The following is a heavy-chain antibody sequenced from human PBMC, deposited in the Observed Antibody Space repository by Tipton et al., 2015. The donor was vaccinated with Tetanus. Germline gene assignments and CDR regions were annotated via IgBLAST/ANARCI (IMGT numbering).Heavy chain of an antibody. CDR3: ARQTEGKFDY. CDR2: VFHSGTT. Sequence: TLSLTCTVSGDSISSSEYYWGWIRQPPGKGLEWIGTVFHSGTTYYNPSLKSRVTISVDTSKNQFSLKLTSVTAADTAVYYCARQTEGKFDYWGQGTLVTVSS. CDR1: GDSISSSEYY. D-gene: IGHD3-10*01. J-gene: IGHJ4*02. V-gene: IGHV4-39*01.